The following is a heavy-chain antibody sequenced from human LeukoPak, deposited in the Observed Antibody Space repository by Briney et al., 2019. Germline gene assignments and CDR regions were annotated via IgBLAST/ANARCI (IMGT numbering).Heavy chain of an antibody. CDR1: GFTFSSYE. CDR2: ISSSGSTI. V-gene: IGHV3-48*03. J-gene: IGHJ6*04. Sequence: GVLRLSCAASGFTFSSYEMNWVRQAPGQGLEWVSYISSSGSTIYYADSVKGRFTISRDNAKNSLYLQMNSLRAEDTAVYYCAELGITMIGGVWGKGTTVTISS. D-gene: IGHD3-10*02. CDR3: AELGITMIGGV.